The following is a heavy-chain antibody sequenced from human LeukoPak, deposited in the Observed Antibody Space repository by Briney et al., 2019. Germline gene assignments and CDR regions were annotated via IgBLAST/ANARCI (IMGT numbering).Heavy chain of an antibody. D-gene: IGHD3-10*01. CDR1: GYTFTSYG. Sequence: ASVKVSCKASGYTFTSYGISWVRQAPGQGLEWMGWISAYNGNTNYAQKLQGKVTMTTDTSTSTAYMELRSLRSEDTAVYYCARDDGGWEVGFGELYRWFDPWGQGTLVTVSS. CDR3: ARDDGGWEVGFGELYRWFDP. V-gene: IGHV1-18*01. J-gene: IGHJ5*02. CDR2: ISAYNGNT.